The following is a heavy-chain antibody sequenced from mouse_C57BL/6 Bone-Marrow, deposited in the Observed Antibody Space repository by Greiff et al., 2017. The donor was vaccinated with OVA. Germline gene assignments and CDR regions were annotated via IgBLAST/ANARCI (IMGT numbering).Heavy chain of an antibody. CDR2: INPGSGGT. V-gene: IGHV1-54*01. Sequence: VQLQQSGAELVRPGTSVKVSCKASGYAFTNYLIEWVKQRPGQGLEWIGEINPGSGGTNYNEKFKGKATLTADKSSSTAYMQLSSLTSEDSAVYFWARRITTVVAHWYFDVWGTGTTVTVSS. CDR1: GYAFTNYL. J-gene: IGHJ1*03. CDR3: ARRITTVVAHWYFDV. D-gene: IGHD1-1*01.